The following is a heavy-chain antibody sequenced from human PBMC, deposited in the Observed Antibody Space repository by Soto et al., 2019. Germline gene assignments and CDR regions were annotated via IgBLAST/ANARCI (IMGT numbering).Heavy chain of an antibody. CDR2: VSGRGDST. Sequence: GGSLRLSCAASGFTFSSNAMSWVRQAPGKGLEWVSGVSGRGDSTYYADSVKGRFTISRDNSKNTLYLQMNSLRAEDAAVYYCAKDPPGSGPDFDYWGQGTLVTVSS. D-gene: IGHD3-10*01. J-gene: IGHJ4*02. CDR3: AKDPPGSGPDFDY. CDR1: GFTFSSNA. V-gene: IGHV3-23*01.